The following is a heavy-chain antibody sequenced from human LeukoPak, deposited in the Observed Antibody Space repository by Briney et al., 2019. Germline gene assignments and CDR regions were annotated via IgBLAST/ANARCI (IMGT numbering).Heavy chain of an antibody. CDR2: INTYNGNT. CDR3: ARDYYGSGSYQMGVYYMDV. CDR1: GYTFTSYG. D-gene: IGHD3-10*01. J-gene: IGHJ6*03. V-gene: IGHV1-18*01. Sequence: ASVKVSCKASGYTFTSYGVTWVRQAPGQGLEWMGLINTYNGNTNYAQKFQGRVTITTDESTSTAYMELSSLRSEDTAVYYCARDYYGSGSYQMGVYYMDVWGKGTTVTVSS.